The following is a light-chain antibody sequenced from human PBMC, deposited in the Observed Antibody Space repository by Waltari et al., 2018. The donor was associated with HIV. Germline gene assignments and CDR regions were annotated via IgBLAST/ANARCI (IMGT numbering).Light chain of an antibody. Sequence: QSVLTQPPPVSGAPGQRVPISCTGSSPNIGAVYDVHWYQQLPGTAPKLLIYGNNNRPSGVPDRFSGSKSGTSASLAITGLQAEDEADYYCQSYDRSLSGSVFGGGTKLTVL. V-gene: IGLV1-40*01. CDR3: QSYDRSLSGSV. J-gene: IGLJ2*01. CDR1: SPNIGAVYD. CDR2: GNN.